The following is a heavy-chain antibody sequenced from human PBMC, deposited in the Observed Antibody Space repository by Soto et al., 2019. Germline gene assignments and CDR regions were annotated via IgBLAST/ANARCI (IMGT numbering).Heavy chain of an antibody. D-gene: IGHD6-13*01. Sequence: SETLSLTYAVSDGSFSGYYWSWIRQPPGKGLEWIGEINHRVSTTYTPSLKSPVTISVDTSKNQCTPKLSSVTAADTAVYYCARGFLAAAVPYYYYGMDVWGQGTTVTVSS. CDR1: DGSFSGYY. J-gene: IGHJ6*02. V-gene: IGHV4-34*01. CDR3: ARGFLAAAVPYYYYGMDV. CDR2: INHRVST.